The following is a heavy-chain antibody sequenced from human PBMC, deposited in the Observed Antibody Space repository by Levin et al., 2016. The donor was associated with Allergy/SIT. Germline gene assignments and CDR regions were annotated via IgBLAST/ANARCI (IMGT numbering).Heavy chain of an antibody. CDR2: IYYSGST. J-gene: IGHJ4*02. Sequence: WIRQPPGKGLEWIGYIYYSGSTYYNPSLKSRVTISVDTSKNQFSLKLSSVTAADTAVYYCARRRIYSYGYNYWGQGTLVTVSS. V-gene: IGHV4-30-4*01. D-gene: IGHD5-18*01. CDR3: ARRRIYSYGYNY.